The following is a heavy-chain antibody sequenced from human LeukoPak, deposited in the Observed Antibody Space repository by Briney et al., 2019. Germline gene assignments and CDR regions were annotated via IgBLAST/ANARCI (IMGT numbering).Heavy chain of an antibody. Sequence: PGGSLRLSCAASGFTFSSYAMSWVRQAPGKGLEWVSAISGSGVSTYYAESVKGRFTISRDNSKNTLYLQTNSLRADDTAVYYCAKGSPYDYDSSGYYNDYWGQGTLVTVSS. CDR2: ISGSGVST. D-gene: IGHD3-22*01. J-gene: IGHJ4*02. CDR3: AKGSPYDYDSSGYYNDY. V-gene: IGHV3-23*01. CDR1: GFTFSSYA.